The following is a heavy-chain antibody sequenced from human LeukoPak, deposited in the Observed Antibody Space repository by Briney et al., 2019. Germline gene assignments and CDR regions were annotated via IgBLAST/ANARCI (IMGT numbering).Heavy chain of an antibody. D-gene: IGHD1-26*01. CDR3: TRTAFLGSTYFQH. Sequence: GASVKVSCKASGYTFTSYDISWVRQAPGQGLEWVGWISAYNGNTHYAQKLQGRVTMTTDTSTNTAYMEVRSLRPDDTAVYYCTRTAFLGSTYFQHWGQGTLVTVSS. J-gene: IGHJ1*01. V-gene: IGHV1-18*01. CDR2: ISAYNGNT. CDR1: GYTFTSYD.